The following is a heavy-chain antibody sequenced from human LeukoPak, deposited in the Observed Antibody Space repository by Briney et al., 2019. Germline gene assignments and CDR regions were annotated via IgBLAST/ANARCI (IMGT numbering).Heavy chain of an antibody. CDR3: ARGKIAEITNYMDV. J-gene: IGHJ6*03. CDR1: GGSISSHY. V-gene: IGHV4-59*11. Sequence: SETLSLTCTVSGGSISSHYWSWIRQPPGRGLEWIGYIYYSGVTNYNPSLKSRLTISLDTSKSQFSLKLSSVTAADTAVYYCARGKIAEITNYMDVWGKGTTVTVSS. D-gene: IGHD5-24*01. CDR2: IYYSGVT.